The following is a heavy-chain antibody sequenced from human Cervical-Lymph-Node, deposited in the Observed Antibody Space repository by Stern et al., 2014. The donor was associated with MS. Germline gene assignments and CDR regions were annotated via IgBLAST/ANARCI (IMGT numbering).Heavy chain of an antibody. CDR1: GYSFANFW. J-gene: IGHJ4*02. Sequence: VQLVQSGAEVRKPGESLKISCKVSGYSFANFWIGWVRQVPGKGLEWIGLIYPGDSDTRYSPSFQGQVSLSADESISTAYLQWSSLKASDTGIYYCARRGLGYDGADHWGQGALVTVSS. D-gene: IGHD3-16*01. CDR2: IYPGDSDT. V-gene: IGHV5-51*03. CDR3: ARRGLGYDGADH.